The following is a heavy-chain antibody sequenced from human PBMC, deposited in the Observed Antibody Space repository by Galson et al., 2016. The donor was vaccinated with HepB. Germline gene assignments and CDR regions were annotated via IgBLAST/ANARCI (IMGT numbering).Heavy chain of an antibody. CDR3: ASSGSDYRLFAY. V-gene: IGHV4-4*02. J-gene: IGHJ4*02. CDR1: GGSISSSNW. Sequence: TLSLTCAVSGGSISSSNWCTWVRQPPGKGLEWIGEIYHTGSINFNQSLKSRVTISVDESKNQFSLTLSSVTAADTAVYYCASSGSDYRLFAYWGQGTLVTVS. D-gene: IGHD1-26*01. CDR2: IYHTGSI.